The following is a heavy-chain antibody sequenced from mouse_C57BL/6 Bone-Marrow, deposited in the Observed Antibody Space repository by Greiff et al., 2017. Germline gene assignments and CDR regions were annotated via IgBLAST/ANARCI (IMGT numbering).Heavy chain of an antibody. V-gene: IGHV1-50*01. CDR1: GYTFTSYW. Sequence: VQLQQPGAELVKPGASVKLSCKASGYTFTSYWMQWVKQRPGQGLEWIGEIDPSDSYTNYNHKFKGKATMTVDTSSSADYMQLSSLTSEGSAVYYCARHDRDYWGQGTTLTVSS. CDR2: IDPSDSYT. D-gene: IGHD2-14*01. CDR3: ARHDRDY. J-gene: IGHJ2*01.